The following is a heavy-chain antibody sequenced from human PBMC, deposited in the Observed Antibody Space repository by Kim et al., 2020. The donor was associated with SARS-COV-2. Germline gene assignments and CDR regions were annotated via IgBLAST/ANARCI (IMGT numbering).Heavy chain of an antibody. Sequence: ASVKVSCKTSGYTFNTYALHWVRQAPAQRLDWMGWINGGNGYTEYSQNFQGRVTFTKDTSAKTAYLELSSLTSEDTAVYYCARDHRNSSGYYSFDYWGQGTLVTVSS. J-gene: IGHJ4*02. CDR2: INGGNGYT. CDR3: ARDHRNSSGYYSFDY. V-gene: IGHV1-3*01. D-gene: IGHD3-22*01. CDR1: GYTFNTYA.